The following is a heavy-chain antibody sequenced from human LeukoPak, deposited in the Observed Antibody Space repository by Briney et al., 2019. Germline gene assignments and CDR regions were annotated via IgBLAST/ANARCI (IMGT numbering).Heavy chain of an antibody. CDR2: VNPSGGST. CDR3: AREAGRVGAGDY. Sequence: ASVKVSCKASGYTFTSYYMHWVRQAPGQGLEWMGIVNPSGGSTSYAQKFQGRVTITADKSTSTAYMELSSLRSEDTAVYYCAREAGRVGAGDYWGQGTLVTVSS. V-gene: IGHV1-46*01. J-gene: IGHJ4*02. D-gene: IGHD1-26*01. CDR1: GYTFTSYY.